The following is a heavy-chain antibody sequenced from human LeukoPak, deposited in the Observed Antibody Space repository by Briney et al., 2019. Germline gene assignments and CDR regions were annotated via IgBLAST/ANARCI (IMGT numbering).Heavy chain of an antibody. CDR2: IYNTGNT. Sequence: PSETLSHTCSVSGGSFSSGGHYWSWIRQHPGKGLEWLGYIYNTGNTYYNPSLKSRITISIDTSKNQFSLKLSSVTAADTAVYFCARALDYYDTSGYYPIHYYFYGMDVWGQGTTVTVSS. V-gene: IGHV4-31*02. D-gene: IGHD3-22*01. J-gene: IGHJ6*02. CDR3: ARALDYYDTSGYYPIHYYFYGMDV. CDR1: GGSFSSGGHY.